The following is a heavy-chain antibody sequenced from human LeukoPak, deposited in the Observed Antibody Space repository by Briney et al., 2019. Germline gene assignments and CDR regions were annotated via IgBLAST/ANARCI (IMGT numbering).Heavy chain of an antibody. J-gene: IGHJ4*02. CDR3: ARGRIAAVH. D-gene: IGHD6-13*01. Sequence: PGGSLRLSCAASGFTFSSYSMNWVRQAPGKGLEWVANIKQNGSEKYYVDSVKGRFTISRDNAKNSLYLQMNSLRAEDTAVYYCARGRIAAVHWGQGTLVTVSS. CDR2: IKQNGSEK. V-gene: IGHV3-7*01. CDR1: GFTFSSYS.